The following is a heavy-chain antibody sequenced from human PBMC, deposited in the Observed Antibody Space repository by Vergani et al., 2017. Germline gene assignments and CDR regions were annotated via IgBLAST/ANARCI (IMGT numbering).Heavy chain of an antibody. CDR2: INPRGGST. V-gene: IGHV1-46*01. CDR3: AREHCSSTSCYNSWFDP. Sequence: QVQLVQSGAEVKKPGASVKVSCKASGYTFTSYYMHWVRQAPGQGLEWMGIINPRGGSTSYAQKFQGRVTMTRDTSISTAYMELSRLRSDDTAVYYCAREHCSSTSCYNSWFDPWGQGTLVTVSS. J-gene: IGHJ5*02. CDR1: GYTFTSYY. D-gene: IGHD2-2*02.